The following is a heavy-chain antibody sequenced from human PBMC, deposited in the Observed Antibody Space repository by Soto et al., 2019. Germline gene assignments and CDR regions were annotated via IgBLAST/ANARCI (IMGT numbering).Heavy chain of an antibody. J-gene: IGHJ5*02. CDR2: ISYDRSNK. V-gene: IGHV3-30-3*01. CDR1: GFTFSSFA. Sequence: QLVESGGGVVQPGRSLRLSCAASGFTFSSFAMHWVRQAPGKGLEWVSVISYDRSNKYYADSVKGRFTISRDNSKSTLYLQMNSLRGEDTAVYHCARDHDFWSGYSDGVDPWGQGTLVTVSS. CDR3: ARDHDFWSGYSDGVDP. D-gene: IGHD3-3*01.